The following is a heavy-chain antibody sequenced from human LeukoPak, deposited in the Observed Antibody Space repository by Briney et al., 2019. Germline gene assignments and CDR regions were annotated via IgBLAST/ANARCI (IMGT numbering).Heavy chain of an antibody. J-gene: IGHJ4*02. CDR3: AKGGDGKEVFDY. Sequence: PGGSLRLSCAASGLTFSNYAMTWVRQAPGKGLEWVSTISDCGNTFYADSVKGRFTISRDNSKNTLFLHLNSLRAEDTATYYCAKGGDGKEVFDYWGQGTPVTVSS. V-gene: IGHV3-23*01. D-gene: IGHD5-24*01. CDR2: ISDCGNT. CDR1: GLTFSNYA.